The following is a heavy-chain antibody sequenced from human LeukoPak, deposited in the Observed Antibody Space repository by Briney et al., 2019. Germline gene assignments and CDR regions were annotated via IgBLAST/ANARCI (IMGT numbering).Heavy chain of an antibody. CDR3: ARANRNDWFDP. CDR2: IYSGGST. V-gene: IGHV3-66*02. CDR1: GFTVSSNY. Sequence: GGSLRLSCAASGFTVSSNYMSWVRQAPGKGLEWVSVIYSGGSTHYADSVKSRFTISRDNSKNTLYLQMNSLRPEDTAVYYCARANRNDWFDPWGQGTLVTVSS. J-gene: IGHJ5*02. D-gene: IGHD1-1*01.